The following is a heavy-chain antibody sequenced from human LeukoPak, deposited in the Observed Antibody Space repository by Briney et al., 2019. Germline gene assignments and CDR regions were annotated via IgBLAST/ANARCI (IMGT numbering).Heavy chain of an antibody. CDR3: ARSYGSGNYFDY. V-gene: IGHV4-59*01. CDR1: GGSISTYY. D-gene: IGHD3-10*01. J-gene: IGHJ4*02. Sequence: KPSETLSLTCTVSGGSISTYYWSWIRQPPEKGLEWIGYIYYSGSANYNPSLKSRVTISVDTSKNQFSLKLSSVTAADTAVYYCARSYGSGNYFDYWGQGTLVTVSS. CDR2: IYYSGSA.